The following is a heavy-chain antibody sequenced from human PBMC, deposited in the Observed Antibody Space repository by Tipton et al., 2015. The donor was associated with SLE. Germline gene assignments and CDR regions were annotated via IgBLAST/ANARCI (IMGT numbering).Heavy chain of an antibody. D-gene: IGHD3-10*01. V-gene: IGHV4-61*02. Sequence: TLSLTCTVSGGSISSGSYYWSWIRQPAGKGLEWIGRIYTSGSTNYNPSLKSRVTISVDTSKNQFSLKLSSVTAADTAVYYCARGLKARYYGSGVIGGFDLWGRGTLVTVSS. CDR1: GGSISSGSYY. J-gene: IGHJ2*01. CDR3: ARGLKARYYGSGVIGGFDL. CDR2: IYTSGST.